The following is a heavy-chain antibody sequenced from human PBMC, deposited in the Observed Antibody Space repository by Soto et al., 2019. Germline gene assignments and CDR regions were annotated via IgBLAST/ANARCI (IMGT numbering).Heavy chain of an antibody. CDR1: GGSFSSYY. CDR3: ARHFGRSYYYMDV. D-gene: IGHD3-10*01. J-gene: IGHJ6*03. CDR2: IYYRGST. Sequence: SETLSLTCTVSGGSFSSYYRSWIRLPPGKGLEWIGYIYYRGSTTYNPSLKSRVTISVDTSKNQFSLKLSSVTAADTAVYYCARHFGRSYYYMDVWGKGTTVTVSS. V-gene: IGHV4-59*08.